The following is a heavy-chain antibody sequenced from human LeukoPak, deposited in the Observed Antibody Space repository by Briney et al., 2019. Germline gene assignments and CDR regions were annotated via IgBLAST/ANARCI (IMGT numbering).Heavy chain of an antibody. V-gene: IGHV3-48*03. D-gene: IGHD5-18*01. J-gene: IGHJ4*02. CDR2: INCRGSTI. Sequence: PGGSLRLSCAVSGFTFSSFEMNWVRQAPGKGLEWVSYINCRGSTIFYADPVKGRFTISRDNAKNSLYLQMDSMRAYDTAVYYCESLRGYGFGPFDYWGQGTLVTVSS. CDR3: ESLRGYGFGPFDY. CDR1: GFTFSSFE.